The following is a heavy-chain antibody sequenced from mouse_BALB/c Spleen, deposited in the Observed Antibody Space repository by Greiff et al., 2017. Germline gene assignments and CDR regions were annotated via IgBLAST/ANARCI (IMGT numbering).Heavy chain of an antibody. CDR3: TRSIYYGYDGYYFDY. V-gene: IGHV1-5*01. D-gene: IGHD2-2*01. CDR2: IYPGNSDT. CDR1: GYSFTSYW. J-gene: IGHJ2*01. Sequence: VQLQQSGTVLARPGASVKMSCKASGYSFTSYWMHWVKQRPGQGLEWIGAIYPGNSDTSYNQKFKGKAKLTAVTSASTAYMELSSLTNEDSAVYYCTRSIYYGYDGYYFDYWGQGTTLTVSS.